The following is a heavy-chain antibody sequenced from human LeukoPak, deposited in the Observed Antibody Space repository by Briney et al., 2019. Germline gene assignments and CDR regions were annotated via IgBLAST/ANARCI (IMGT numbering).Heavy chain of an antibody. CDR3: ARDKSCSSTSCYPTYYFDY. V-gene: IGHV3-9*01. CDR1: GFSFDDYA. CDR2: ISWNSGSI. Sequence: PGRSLRLSCAASGFSFDDYAMHWVRQAPAKGLEWVSGISWNSGSIGYADSVKGRFTISRDNAKNSLYLQMNSLRAEDTAVYYCARDKSCSSTSCYPTYYFDYWGQGTLVTVSS. D-gene: IGHD2-2*01. J-gene: IGHJ4*02.